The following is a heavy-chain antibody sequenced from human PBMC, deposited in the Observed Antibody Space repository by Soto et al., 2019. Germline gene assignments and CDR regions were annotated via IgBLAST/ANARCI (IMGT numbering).Heavy chain of an antibody. Sequence: GASVKVSCKVSGYTLTELSMHWVRQAPGKGLEWMGGFDPEDGETIYAQKFQGRVTMTEDTSTDTAYMELSSLRSEDTAVYYCATIEDTAMVTTSDYWGQGTLVTVSS. D-gene: IGHD5-18*01. V-gene: IGHV1-24*01. CDR1: GYTLTELS. CDR2: FDPEDGET. J-gene: IGHJ4*02. CDR3: ATIEDTAMVTTSDY.